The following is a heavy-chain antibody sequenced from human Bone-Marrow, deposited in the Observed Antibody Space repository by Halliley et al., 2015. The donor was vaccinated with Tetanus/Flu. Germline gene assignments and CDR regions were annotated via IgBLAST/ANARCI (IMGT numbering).Heavy chain of an antibody. CDR2: ISGGGDRT. J-gene: IGHJ6*02. D-gene: IGHD4-17*01. V-gene: IGHV3-23*01. CDR1: TFTFSDYA. Sequence: CAASTFTFSDYAMSWVRQAPGKGLEWVSGISGGGDRTYYADSVKGRFTISRDNSKNTLYLQMFSLRAEDTAVYYCAKSAPVTTPRKNYYYYGMDVWGRGTTVTVSS. CDR3: AKSAPVTTPRKNYYYYGMDV.